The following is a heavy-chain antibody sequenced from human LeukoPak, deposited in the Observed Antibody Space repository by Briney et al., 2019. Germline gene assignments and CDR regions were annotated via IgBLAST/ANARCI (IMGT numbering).Heavy chain of an antibody. V-gene: IGHV3-11*05. CDR2: ISSSSSYT. CDR3: ARGIRENYYDSSGYYTSDWFDP. CDR1: GFTFSDYY. J-gene: IGHJ5*02. D-gene: IGHD3-22*01. Sequence: PGGSLRLSCAASGFTFSDYYMSWIRQAPGKGLEWGSYISSSSSYTNYADSVKGRFTISRDNAKNSLYLQMNSLRAEDTAVYYCARGIRENYYDSSGYYTSDWFDPWGQGTLVTVSS.